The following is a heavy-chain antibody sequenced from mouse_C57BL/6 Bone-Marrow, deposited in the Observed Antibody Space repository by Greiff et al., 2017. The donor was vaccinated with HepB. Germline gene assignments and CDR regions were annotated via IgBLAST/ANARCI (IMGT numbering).Heavy chain of an antibody. CDR1: GYTFTDYN. J-gene: IGHJ4*01. Sequence: VQLQQSGPELVKPGASVKIPCKASGYTFTDYNMDWVKQSHGKSLEWIGDINPNNGGTIYNQKFKGKATLTVDKSSSTAYMQLSSLTSEDSAVYFCARVREGAMDYWGQGTSVTVSS. CDR3: ARVREGAMDY. V-gene: IGHV1-18*01. CDR2: INPNNGGT.